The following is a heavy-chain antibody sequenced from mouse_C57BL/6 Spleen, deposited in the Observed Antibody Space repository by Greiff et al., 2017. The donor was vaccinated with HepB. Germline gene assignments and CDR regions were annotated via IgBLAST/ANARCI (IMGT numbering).Heavy chain of an antibody. Sequence: QVQLQQPGAELVMPGASVKLSCKASGYTFTSYWMHWVKQRPGQGLEWIGEIDPSDSYTNYNQKFKGKSTLTVDKSSSTAYMQLSSLTSEDSAVYYCARRRVVLDYFDYWGQGTTLTGSS. D-gene: IGHD1-1*01. CDR2: IDPSDSYT. CDR3: ARRRVVLDYFDY. V-gene: IGHV1-69*01. CDR1: GYTFTSYW. J-gene: IGHJ2*01.